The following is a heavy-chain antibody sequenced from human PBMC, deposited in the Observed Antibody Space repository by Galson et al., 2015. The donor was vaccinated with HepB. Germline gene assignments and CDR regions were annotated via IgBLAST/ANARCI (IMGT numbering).Heavy chain of an antibody. CDR3: ARARNDNVWGRGYFDF. J-gene: IGHJ4*02. CDR1: GFTFSSYW. Sequence: SLRLSCAASGFTFSSYWMTWVRQAPGKGLEWVANIRQDGSEKYYADSVKGRLTISRDNAKNSLDLQMDSQRAEDTAVYYCARARNDNVWGRGYFDFWGQGTLVTVSS. V-gene: IGHV3-7*03. CDR2: IRQDGSEK. D-gene: IGHD3-16*01.